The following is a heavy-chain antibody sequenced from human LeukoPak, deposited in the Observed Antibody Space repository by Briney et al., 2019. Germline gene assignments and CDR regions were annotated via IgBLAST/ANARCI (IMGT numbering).Heavy chain of an antibody. D-gene: IGHD2-15*01. CDR3: ATLATIVVVVAATPYYYHGMDV. Sequence: SSVKVSFKGSGGTFSSYAISWVRQAPGQGREWMGRIIPILGIANNAQKFQGRVTITAHKSTSTAYTELSSLRSEDTAVYYCATLATIVVVVAATPYYYHGMDVWGQGTTVTVSS. V-gene: IGHV1-69*04. CDR2: IIPILGIA. CDR1: GGTFSSYA. J-gene: IGHJ6*02.